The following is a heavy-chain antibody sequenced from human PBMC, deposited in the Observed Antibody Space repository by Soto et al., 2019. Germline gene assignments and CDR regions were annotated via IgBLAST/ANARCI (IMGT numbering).Heavy chain of an antibody. D-gene: IGHD2-2*01. CDR2: INHYGST. V-gene: IGHV4-34*01. CDR1: GGSFSSYY. J-gene: IGHJ5*02. Sequence: QVQLQQWGAGLLKPSETLSLTCAVYGGSFSSYYWSWIRQPPGKGLEWIGQINHYGSTDYNPSLKGWVTISVDTSKNHFSLRLSSVTAADTAMYYCATHCSSTSCYYTFDPWGQGTLVTVSS. CDR3: ATHCSSTSCYYTFDP.